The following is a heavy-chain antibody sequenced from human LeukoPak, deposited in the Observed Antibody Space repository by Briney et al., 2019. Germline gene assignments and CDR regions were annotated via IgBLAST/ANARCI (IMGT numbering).Heavy chain of an antibody. V-gene: IGHV3-23*01. Sequence: GVLRLSCAASGFTFSSYAMSWVRQAPGKGLEWVSAISGSGGSTYYADSVKGRFTISRDNSKNTLYLQMNSLRAEDTAVYYCAKGDYYDILTGYSPRGNYWGQGTLVTVSS. CDR1: GFTFSSYA. D-gene: IGHD3-9*01. CDR3: AKGDYYDILTGYSPRGNY. CDR2: ISGSGGST. J-gene: IGHJ4*02.